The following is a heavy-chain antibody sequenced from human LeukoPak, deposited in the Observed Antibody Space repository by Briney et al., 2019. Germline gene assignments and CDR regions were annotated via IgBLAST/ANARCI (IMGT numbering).Heavy chain of an antibody. CDR1: GFTFSKFG. Sequence: GGSLRLSCAASGFTFSKFGMNWVRQAPGKGLEWVSYIGGAGTTMYYTDSVKGRFTISRDNAKNSLYLQMNSLRAEDTAVYYCARGQGLYGDFDYWGQGTLVTVSS. CDR3: ARGQGLYGDFDY. J-gene: IGHJ4*02. V-gene: IGHV3-48*04. D-gene: IGHD4-17*01. CDR2: IGGAGTTM.